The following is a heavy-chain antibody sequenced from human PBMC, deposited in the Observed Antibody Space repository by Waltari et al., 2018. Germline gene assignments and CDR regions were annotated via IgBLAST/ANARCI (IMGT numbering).Heavy chain of an antibody. D-gene: IGHD6-13*01. J-gene: IGHJ3*02. CDR3: ARRIAAANDAFDI. CDR2: IYYSGST. Sequence: QLQLQESGPGLVKPSETLSLTCTVSGGSISSSSYYWGWIRQPPGKGLEWIGSIYYSGSTYDNPSLKSRVTISVDTSKNQFSLKLSSVTAADTAVYYCARRIAAANDAFDIWGQGTMVTVSS. V-gene: IGHV4-39*01. CDR1: GGSISSSSYY.